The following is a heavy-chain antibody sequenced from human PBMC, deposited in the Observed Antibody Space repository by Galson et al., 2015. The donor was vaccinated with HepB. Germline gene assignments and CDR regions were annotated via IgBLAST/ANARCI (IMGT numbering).Heavy chain of an antibody. CDR1: GGSFSGYY. D-gene: IGHD5-18*01. Sequence: QVQLQESGPGLVKPSETLSLTCAVYGGSFSGYYWSWIRQPPGKGLEWIGEINHSGSTNYNPALKSRVTISVDTSKNQFSLKLSSVTAAVTAVYYCARRAMVGFDYWGQGTLVTVSS. CDR3: ARRAMVGFDY. CDR2: INHSGST. V-gene: IGHV4-34*10. J-gene: IGHJ4*02.